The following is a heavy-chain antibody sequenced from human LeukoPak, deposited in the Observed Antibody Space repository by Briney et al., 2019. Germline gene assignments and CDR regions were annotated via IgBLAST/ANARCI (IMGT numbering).Heavy chain of an antibody. D-gene: IGHD3-10*01. V-gene: IGHV3-23*01. Sequence: GGSLRLSCAASGFTVSSNYMSWVRQAPGKGLEWVSTISGGGGNIYYADSVKGRFTISRDNSKNTLSLQMNSLRAEDTAVYYCAKEFGDYSPPYWGQGTLVTVSS. CDR1: GFTVSSNY. CDR3: AKEFGDYSPPY. CDR2: ISGGGGNI. J-gene: IGHJ4*02.